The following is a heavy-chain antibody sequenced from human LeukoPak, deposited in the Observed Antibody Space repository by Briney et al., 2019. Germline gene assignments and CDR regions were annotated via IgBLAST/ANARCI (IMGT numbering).Heavy chain of an antibody. V-gene: IGHV3-30*18. D-gene: IGHD3-22*01. CDR2: ILFDGSNT. CDR3: AKGRAKYYYDSTAYYILDF. Sequence: PGGSLRLSCAVSGFNFSSFGMHWVRQAPGKGLEWQAFILFDGSNTCYADSVKGRFTISRDNSKNTLYLHVNSLRADDTAVYYCAKGRAKYYYDSTAYYILDFWGQGTLVTVSS. CDR1: GFNFSSFG. J-gene: IGHJ4*02.